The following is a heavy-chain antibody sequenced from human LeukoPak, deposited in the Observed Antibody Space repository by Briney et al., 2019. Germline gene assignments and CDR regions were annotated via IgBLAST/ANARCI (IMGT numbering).Heavy chain of an antibody. Sequence: SETLSLTCTVSGGSISSYYWSWIRQPAGKGLEWIGSIYYSGSTYYNPSLKSRVTISVDTSKNQFSLKLSSVTAADTAVYYCARGWYYYDSSGYSWGQGTLVTVSS. D-gene: IGHD3-22*01. V-gene: IGHV4-59*05. CDR2: IYYSGST. CDR3: ARGWYYYDSSGYS. J-gene: IGHJ4*02. CDR1: GGSISSYY.